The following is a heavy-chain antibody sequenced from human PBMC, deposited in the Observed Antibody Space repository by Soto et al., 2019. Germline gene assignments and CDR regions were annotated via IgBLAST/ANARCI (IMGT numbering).Heavy chain of an antibody. CDR1: GFTFSRYA. CDR2: ISGSGDST. CDR3: AKGVPGIAVAGTGYFQH. V-gene: IGHV3-23*01. J-gene: IGHJ1*01. D-gene: IGHD6-19*01. Sequence: EVQLLESGGGLVQPGGSLRLYCAASGFTFSRYAMSWVRQAPGKGLEWVSGISGSGDSTYYADSVKGRFTISRDNSKNTLYLQMNSLRAEDTAVYYCAKGVPGIAVAGTGYFQHWGQGTLVTVSS.